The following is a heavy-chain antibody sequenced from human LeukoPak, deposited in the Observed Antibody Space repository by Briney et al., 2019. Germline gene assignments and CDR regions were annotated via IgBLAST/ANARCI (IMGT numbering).Heavy chain of an antibody. CDR2: SNYSGST. CDR3: ARVGGGSVHKSKENSFDM. D-gene: IGHD2-15*01. J-gene: IGHJ3*02. CDR1: GGSISNGAYY. Sequence: SETLSLTCTVSGGSISNGAYYWSRIRQHPGQGLEWIGYSNYSGSTYYNPSLKRRVTISVDTSKNQFSLKLSSVTAAATAVYYCARVGGGSVHKSKENSFDMWGQGTVVTVSS. V-gene: IGHV4-31*03.